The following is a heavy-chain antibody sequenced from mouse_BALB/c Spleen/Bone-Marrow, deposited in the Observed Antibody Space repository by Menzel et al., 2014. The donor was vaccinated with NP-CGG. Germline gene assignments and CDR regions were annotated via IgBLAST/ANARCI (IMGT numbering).Heavy chain of an antibody. V-gene: IGHV5-12-1*01. CDR3: ARHRGEWGRGFAY. CDR2: ISSGGGST. J-gene: IGHJ3*01. CDR1: GFAFSNYD. Sequence: EVKLMESGGGLVKPGGSLKLSCAASGFAFSNYDMSWVRQTPEKRLEWVAYISSGGGSTYYLDTVKGRFTVSRDNAKNPLYLQMSSLKSEDTVMYYCARHRGEWGRGFAYWGQGTLVTVSA.